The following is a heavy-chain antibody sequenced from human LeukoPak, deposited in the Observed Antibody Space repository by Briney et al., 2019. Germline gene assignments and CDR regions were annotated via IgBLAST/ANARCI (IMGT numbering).Heavy chain of an antibody. CDR2: ISYSGRT. Sequence: SQTLSLTCTVSGGSISSGGYSWSWLRQRPGKGLEWIGYISYSGRTYYNPSLKSRLTISVDTSKNQFSLKLSSVTAADTAVYYCARWRRISMIVVVTNAFDIWGQGTMVTVSP. CDR1: GGSISSGGYS. CDR3: ARWRRISMIVVVTNAFDI. J-gene: IGHJ3*02. D-gene: IGHD3-22*01. V-gene: IGHV4-31*03.